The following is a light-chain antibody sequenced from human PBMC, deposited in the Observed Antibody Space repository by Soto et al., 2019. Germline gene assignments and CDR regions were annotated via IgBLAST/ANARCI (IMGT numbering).Light chain of an antibody. J-gene: IGLJ2*01. CDR1: SSNIGAGYD. V-gene: IGLV1-40*01. CDR2: GNT. Sequence: QSVLTQPPSVSGAPVQRVTISCTGSSSNIGAGYDVHWYQQLPGRAPKLLIYGNTNRPSGVPDRFSGSKSGTSASLAITGRQAEDEADYYCLSFDSSLSVVFGGGTQLTVL. CDR3: LSFDSSLSVV.